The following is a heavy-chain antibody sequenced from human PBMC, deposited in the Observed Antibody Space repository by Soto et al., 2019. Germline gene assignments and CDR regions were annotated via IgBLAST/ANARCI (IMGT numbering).Heavy chain of an antibody. V-gene: IGHV3-23*01. CDR1: GFTFSSYA. D-gene: IGHD3-10*01. CDR3: AKAETLWFGELFYFDY. J-gene: IGHJ4*02. CDR2: ISGSGGST. Sequence: GGSLRLSCAASGFTFSSYAMSWVRQAPGKGLEWVSAISGSGGSTYYADSVKGRFTISRDNSQNTLYLQMNSLRAEDTAVYYCAKAETLWFGELFYFDYWGQGTLVTVSS.